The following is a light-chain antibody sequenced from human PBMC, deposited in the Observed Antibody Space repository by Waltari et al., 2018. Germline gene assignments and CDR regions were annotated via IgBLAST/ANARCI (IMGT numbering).Light chain of an antibody. CDR1: NSDVGASNY. V-gene: IGLV2-8*01. J-gene: IGLJ1*01. CDR2: DVT. CDR3: SSYAHNNHFV. Sequence: QSVLTQPPSATGSPGQSVTIPCTCTNSDVGASNYVSWYQQTPGKVPKLLIYDVTKRPSGVPDRFSGSKSGNTASLTVSGLQADDEADYYCSSYAHNNHFVFGTGTKVTVL.